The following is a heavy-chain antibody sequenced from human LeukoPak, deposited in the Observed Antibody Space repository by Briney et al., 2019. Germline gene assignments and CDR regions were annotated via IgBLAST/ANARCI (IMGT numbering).Heavy chain of an antibody. J-gene: IGHJ5*02. Sequence: SETLSLTCAVYGGSFSGYYWSWIRQPPGKGLEWIGYIYHSGSTYYNPSLKSRVTISVDRSKNQFSLKLSSVTAADTAVYYCARGRIVPAAMGGRWFDPWGQGTLVTVSS. CDR3: ARGRIVPAAMGGRWFDP. D-gene: IGHD2-2*01. CDR2: IYHSGST. V-gene: IGHV4-34*01. CDR1: GGSFSGYY.